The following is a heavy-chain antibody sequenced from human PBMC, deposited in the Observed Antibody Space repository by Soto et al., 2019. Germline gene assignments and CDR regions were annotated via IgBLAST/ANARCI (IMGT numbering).Heavy chain of an antibody. CDR1: GVTFSYYA. V-gene: IGHV3-23*01. CDR3: AKDATRSNGWDYWDY. J-gene: IGHJ4*02. CDR2: ISDSGGTT. D-gene: IGHD6-19*01. Sequence: PMGSLRLACAASGVTFSYYAMGWVRQAPGKGLEWVSVISDSGGTTYYTDSVKGRFTISRDNSKNTLYLQMSSLRAEDTAIYYCAKDATRSNGWDYWDYRGQGTMVTVSS.